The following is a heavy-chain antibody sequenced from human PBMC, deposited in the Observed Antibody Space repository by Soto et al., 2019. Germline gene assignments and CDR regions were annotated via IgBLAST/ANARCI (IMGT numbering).Heavy chain of an antibody. CDR3: ARHGPGGSYSDY. CDR2: IYYSGST. CDR1: GGSISSSSYY. D-gene: IGHD1-26*01. J-gene: IGHJ4*02. Sequence: QLQPQESGPGLVKPSETLSLTCTVSGGSISSSSYYWGWIRQPPGKGLEWIGSIYYSGSTYYNPSLKSRVTISVDTSKNQFSLKLSSVTAADTAVYYCARHGPGGSYSDYWGQGTLVTVSS. V-gene: IGHV4-39*01.